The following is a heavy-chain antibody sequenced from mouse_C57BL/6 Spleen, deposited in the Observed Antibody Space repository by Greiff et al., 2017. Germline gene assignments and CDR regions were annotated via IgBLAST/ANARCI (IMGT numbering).Heavy chain of an antibody. Sequence: VKLQQSGAELVRPGASVQLSCTASGFNIKDYYMHWVKQRPEQGLEWIGRIDPEDGDTEYAPKFKGKATMTADTSSNTAYLQLNSLTAEDTAVYYCTTGDSSGPIDYWGQGTTLTVSS. CDR3: TTGDSSGPIDY. D-gene: IGHD3-2*02. CDR1: GFNIKDYY. CDR2: IDPEDGDT. J-gene: IGHJ2*01. V-gene: IGHV14-1*01.